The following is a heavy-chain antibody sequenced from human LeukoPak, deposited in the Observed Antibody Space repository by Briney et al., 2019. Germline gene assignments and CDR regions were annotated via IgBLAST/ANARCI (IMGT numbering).Heavy chain of an antibody. V-gene: IGHV3-53*01. Sequence: GGSLRLSCAASGFTFSNYEMNWVRQAPGKGLEWVSVIYTGGTTYYADSVRGRFTISGDISKNTLYLQMNSLRAEDSAIYYCASRDGYKFGYWGQGILVTVSS. D-gene: IGHD5-24*01. CDR1: GFTFSNYE. J-gene: IGHJ4*02. CDR3: ASRDGYKFGY. CDR2: IYTGGTT.